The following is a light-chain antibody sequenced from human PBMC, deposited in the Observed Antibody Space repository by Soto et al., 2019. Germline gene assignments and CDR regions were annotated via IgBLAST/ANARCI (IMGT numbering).Light chain of an antibody. V-gene: IGKV3-15*01. J-gene: IGKJ2*01. CDR3: QQYDIWPPYT. CDR2: DAS. CDR1: QNSRSS. Sequence: VMTQSPASLSAYPGARVTLSCRASQNSRSSLAWYQQRPGQAPRLLIYDASTRATGIPPRFSGGGSGTEFTVTISSLQSEDFAIYYCQQYDIWPPYTFGQGTKVDI.